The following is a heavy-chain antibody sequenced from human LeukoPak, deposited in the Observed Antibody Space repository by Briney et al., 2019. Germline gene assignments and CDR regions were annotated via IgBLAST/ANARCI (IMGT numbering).Heavy chain of an antibody. CDR1: GFTFSESW. Sequence: PGGSLRLSCAASGFTFSESWMTWVRQAPGKGLEWVANIKEDGSEKYHVDSVKGRFTIYRDNAQDSLSLQMSSLRAEDTGIYYCARGRGSPDYWGRGTLVTVSS. CDR3: ARGRGSPDY. V-gene: IGHV3-7*01. CDR2: IKEDGSEK. D-gene: IGHD2-15*01. J-gene: IGHJ4*02.